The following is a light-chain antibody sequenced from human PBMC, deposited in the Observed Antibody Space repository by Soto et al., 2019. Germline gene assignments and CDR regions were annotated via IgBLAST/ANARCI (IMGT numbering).Light chain of an antibody. V-gene: IGLV2-23*02. CDR3: CSSGGSPTYV. J-gene: IGLJ1*01. CDR2: EVN. Sequence: QSALTQPASVSGSPGQSIAISCTGTSSNVGSYKLVSWYQQRPGKAPKLMIFEVNKRPSGVSSRFSGSKSGNTASLTISGLKVEDEADYYCCSSGGSPTYVFGTGTKVTVL. CDR1: SSNVGSYKL.